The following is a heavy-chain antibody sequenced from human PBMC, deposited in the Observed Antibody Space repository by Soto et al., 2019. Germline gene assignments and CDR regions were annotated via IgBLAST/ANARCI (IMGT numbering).Heavy chain of an antibody. D-gene: IGHD6-19*01. CDR3: ARYSSGWGNTYFDY. V-gene: IGHV3-66*01. Sequence: EVQLVESGGGLVQPGGSLRLSCAASGFTVSSNYMSWVRQAPGKGLEWVSVIYSGGSTYYADSVKGRFTISRDNSKNTLYLQRNSLRAEDTAVYYCARYSSGWGNTYFDYWGQGTLVTVSS. J-gene: IGHJ4*02. CDR1: GFTVSSNY. CDR2: IYSGGST.